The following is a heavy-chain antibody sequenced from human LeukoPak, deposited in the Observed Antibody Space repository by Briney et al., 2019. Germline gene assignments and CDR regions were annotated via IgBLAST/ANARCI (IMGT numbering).Heavy chain of an antibody. V-gene: IGHV3-7*01. Sequence: GGSLRLSCAASGFTFSSYWMSWVRQAPGKGLEWVANIKQDGSEKYYVDSVKGRFTISRDNAKNSLYLQMNSLRAEDTAVYYCARSLEGYSYGPYYYYYGMDVWGQGTTVTVSS. J-gene: IGHJ6*02. CDR2: IKQDGSEK. CDR3: ARSLEGYSYGPYYYYYGMDV. CDR1: GFTFSSYW. D-gene: IGHD5-18*01.